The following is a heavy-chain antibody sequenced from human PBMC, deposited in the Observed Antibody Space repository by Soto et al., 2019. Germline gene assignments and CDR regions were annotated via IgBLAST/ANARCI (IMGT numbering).Heavy chain of an antibody. CDR3: ARDHKYSNYENYFDY. J-gene: IGHJ4*02. CDR1: GGTFSSYT. D-gene: IGHD4-4*01. CDR2: IIPILGIA. V-gene: IGHV1-69*08. Sequence: QVQLVQSGAEVKKPGSSVKVSCKASGGTFSSYTISWVRQAPGQGLEWMGRIIPILGIANYAQKFQGRVTITADKSTSTANMELSSLRSEDTAVYYCARDHKYSNYENYFDYWGQGTLVTVPS.